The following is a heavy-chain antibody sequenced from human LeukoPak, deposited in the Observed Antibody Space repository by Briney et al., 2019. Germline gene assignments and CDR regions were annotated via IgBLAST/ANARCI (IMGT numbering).Heavy chain of an antibody. CDR2: IYYSGST. Sequence: SEALSLTCTVSGASISSSSYYWGWIRQPPGKGLEWIGSIYYSGSTYYNPSLKSRVTISVDTSKNQFSLKLSSVTAADTAVYYCARHYSSSWYYYYYGMDVWGQGTTVTVSS. CDR3: ARHYSSSWYYYYYGMDV. D-gene: IGHD6-13*01. V-gene: IGHV4-39*01. CDR1: GASISSSSYY. J-gene: IGHJ6*02.